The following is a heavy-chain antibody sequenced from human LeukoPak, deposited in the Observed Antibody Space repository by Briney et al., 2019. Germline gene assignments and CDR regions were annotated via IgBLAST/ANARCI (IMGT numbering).Heavy chain of an antibody. CDR1: EFTFSSYW. V-gene: IGHV3-7*01. CDR3: ARLYCSGGSCYSAQFDY. CDR2: IKQDGSEK. J-gene: IGHJ4*02. Sequence: GGSLRLSCAASEFTFSSYWMSWVRQAPGKGLEWVANIKQDGSEKYYVDSVKGRFTISRDNAKNSLYLQMNSLRAEDTAVYYCARLYCSGGSCYSAQFDYWGQGTLVTVSS. D-gene: IGHD2-15*01.